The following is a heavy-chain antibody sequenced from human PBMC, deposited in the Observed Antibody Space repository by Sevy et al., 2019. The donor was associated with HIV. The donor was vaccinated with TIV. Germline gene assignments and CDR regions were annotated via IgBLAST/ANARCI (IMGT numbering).Heavy chain of an antibody. D-gene: IGHD3-16*02. J-gene: IGHJ4*02. Sequence: GGSLRLSCAASGFTFSSYSMNWVRQAPGKGLEWVSSISSSSSYIYYADLVKGRFTMSRDNAKNSMYLQMNSLRAEDTAVYYCARGVGMGTSGIVDYWGQGTLVTVSS. CDR3: ARGVGMGTSGIVDY. V-gene: IGHV3-21*01. CDR1: GFTFSSYS. CDR2: ISSSSSYI.